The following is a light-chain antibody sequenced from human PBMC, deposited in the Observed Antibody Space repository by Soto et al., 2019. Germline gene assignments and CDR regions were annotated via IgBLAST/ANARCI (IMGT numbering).Light chain of an antibody. J-gene: IGLJ2*01. CDR3: QSYDSSTVV. Sequence: NFMLTPPHSVSESPGKTVTISCTRSSGSIASNYVQWYQQRPGSVPTTVIYEGNQRPSGVPDRFSGSTDGSSNSASLTISGLQTEDEADYYCQSYDSSTVVCGGGTKVTVL. V-gene: IGLV6-57*04. CDR2: EGN. CDR1: SGSIASNY.